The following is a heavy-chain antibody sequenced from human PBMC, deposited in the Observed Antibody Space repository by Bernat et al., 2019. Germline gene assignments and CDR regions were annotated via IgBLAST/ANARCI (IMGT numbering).Heavy chain of an antibody. CDR2: IYYSGST. D-gene: IGHD5-12*01. V-gene: IGHV4-31*03. J-gene: IGHJ2*01. Sequence: QVQLQESGPGLVKPSQTLSLTCTVSGGSISSGGYYWSWIRQHPGKGLEWIGYIYYSGSTYYNPSLKSRVTISVDTSKNQFSLKLSSVTAADTAVYYCARERGSGYSGYENPNWYFDLWGRGTLVTVSS. CDR1: GGSISSGGYY. CDR3: ARERGSGYSGYENPNWYFDL.